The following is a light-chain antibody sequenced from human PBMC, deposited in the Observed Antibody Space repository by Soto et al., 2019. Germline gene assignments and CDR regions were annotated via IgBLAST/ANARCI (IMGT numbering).Light chain of an antibody. J-gene: IGKJ1*01. CDR1: QSVSGN. CDR3: QQYNNWPLT. CDR2: GAS. V-gene: IGKV3-15*01. Sequence: EIVMTQSPATLSVSPGERATLSCRASQSVSGNLAWYQQKPDQAPRLLIYGASTRATGIPARFSGSGSGTEFTLTISSLQSEDFAVYYCQQYNNWPLTFGQGTKVDIK.